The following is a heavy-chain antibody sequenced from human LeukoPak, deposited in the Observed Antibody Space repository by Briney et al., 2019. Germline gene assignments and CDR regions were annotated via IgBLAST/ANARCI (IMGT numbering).Heavy chain of an antibody. D-gene: IGHD6-19*01. Sequence: GGSLRLSCAASGFTFSRYGMHWVRQAPGKGLEYVSAISSNGGSTYYANSVKGRFTISRDNSKNTLYLQMNSLRAEDTAVYYCAKDLYSSGWYYGMDVWGQGTTVTVSS. CDR3: AKDLYSSGWYYGMDV. CDR2: ISSNGGST. V-gene: IGHV3-64*01. CDR1: GFTFSRYG. J-gene: IGHJ6*02.